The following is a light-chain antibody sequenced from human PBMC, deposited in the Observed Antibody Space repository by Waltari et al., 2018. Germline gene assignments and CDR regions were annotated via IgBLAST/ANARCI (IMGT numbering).Light chain of an antibody. CDR2: WAS. CDR1: PSVFYSSNIKNY. V-gene: IGKV4-1*01. J-gene: IGKJ4*01. CDR3: QQYYSTPLT. Sequence: DIVMPHSPDSLAVSLLQRATLNFHSRPSVFYSSNIKNYLAWYQQKPGQPPKLLIYWASTRESGVPDRFSGSGSGTDFTLTISSLQAEDVAVYYCQQYYSTPLTFGGGTKVEIK.